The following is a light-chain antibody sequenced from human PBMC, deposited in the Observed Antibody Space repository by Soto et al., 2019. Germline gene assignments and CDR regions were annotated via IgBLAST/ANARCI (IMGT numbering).Light chain of an antibody. CDR1: SSNIGAGYD. CDR2: ANS. CDR3: QSYDSSLSVL. J-gene: IGLJ2*01. V-gene: IGLV1-40*01. Sequence: QSVLTQPPSVSGAAGQRVTISCTGCSSNIGAGYDVHWFQQLPGTAPKLLIYANSNRPSGVPDRFSGSKSGTSASLAITGLQAEDESDYYCQSYDSSLSVLFGGGTKLTV.